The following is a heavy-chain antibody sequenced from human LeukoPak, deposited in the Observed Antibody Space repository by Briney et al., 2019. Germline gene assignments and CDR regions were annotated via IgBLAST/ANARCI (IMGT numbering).Heavy chain of an antibody. CDR3: ARLDDTGYSSGWYGAHYYYGMDV. J-gene: IGHJ6*02. V-gene: IGHV5-51*01. D-gene: IGHD6-19*01. Sequence: GESLKISCKGSGYSFTNYWIGWVRQMPGKGLEWMGIIYPGDSDTRYSSSFQGQVTISADKSISTAYLQWSSLKASDTAMYYCARLDDTGYSSGWYGAHYYYGMDVWGQGTTVTVSS. CDR1: GYSFTNYW. CDR2: IYPGDSDT.